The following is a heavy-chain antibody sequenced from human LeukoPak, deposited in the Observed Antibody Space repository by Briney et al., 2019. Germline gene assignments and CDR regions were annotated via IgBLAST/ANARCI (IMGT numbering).Heavy chain of an antibody. J-gene: IGHJ4*02. V-gene: IGHV3-30*18. CDR3: AKDRHYYDSSGLGE. CDR2: ISYDGSNK. CDR1: GFTFSSYG. D-gene: IGHD3-22*01. Sequence: GRSLRLSCAASGFTFSSYGMHWVRQAPGKGLEWVAVISYDGSNKYYADSVKGRFTISRDNSKNTLYLQMNSLRAEDTAVYYCAKDRHYYDSSGLGEGGQGALVTVSS.